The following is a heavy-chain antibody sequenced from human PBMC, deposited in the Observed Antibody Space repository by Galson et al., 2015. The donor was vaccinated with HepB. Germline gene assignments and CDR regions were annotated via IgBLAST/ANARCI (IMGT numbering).Heavy chain of an antibody. CDR2: ISAYNGNT. V-gene: IGHV1-18*01. D-gene: IGHD6-13*01. Sequence: SVKVSCKASGYTFTSYGVNWVRQAPGQGLEWMGWISAYNGNTNYARKLQGRVTMTTDTSTSTAYMELRSLRSDDTAVYYCARDPELSYIAAVGTEDYWGQGTLVTVSS. CDR1: GYTFTSYG. CDR3: ARDPELSYIAAVGTEDY. J-gene: IGHJ4*02.